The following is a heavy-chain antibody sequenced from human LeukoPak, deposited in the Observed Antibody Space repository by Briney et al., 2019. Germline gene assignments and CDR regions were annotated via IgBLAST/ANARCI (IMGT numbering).Heavy chain of an antibody. V-gene: IGHV3-30*02. Sequence: PGGSLRLSRAASGFTYSSYGMHWVRQAPGKGLEWVAFIRYDGSNKYYADSVKGRFTISRDNSKNTLYLQMNSLRAEDTAVYYCARGWVPYGDYGVVDYWGQGTLVTVSS. CDR2: IRYDGSNK. D-gene: IGHD4-17*01. CDR3: ARGWVPYGDYGVVDY. CDR1: GFTYSSYG. J-gene: IGHJ4*02.